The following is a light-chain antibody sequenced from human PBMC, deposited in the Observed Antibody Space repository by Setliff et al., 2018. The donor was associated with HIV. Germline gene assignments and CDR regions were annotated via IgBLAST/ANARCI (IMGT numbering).Light chain of an antibody. Sequence: QSALTQPASVSGSPGQSITISCTGISSDVGNYNYVSWYQEHPGKAPKRMIYDVSKRPSGVSNRFSGSKSGNTASLTISGLQAEDEADYHCSSYTGRSTFVFGTGTKGTV. J-gene: IGLJ1*01. CDR3: SSYTGRSTFV. CDR1: SSDVGNYNY. V-gene: IGLV2-14*01. CDR2: DVS.